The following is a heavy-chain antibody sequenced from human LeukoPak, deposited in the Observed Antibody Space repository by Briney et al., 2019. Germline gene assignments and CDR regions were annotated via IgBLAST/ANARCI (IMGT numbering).Heavy chain of an antibody. V-gene: IGHV3-23*01. CDR1: GFSLSGYA. CDR2: ISGGGDAA. D-gene: IGHD3-22*01. CDR3: PRKYDSSGYFDY. J-gene: IGHJ4*02. Sequence: GGSLRLSCIASGFSLSGYAMSWVRQAPGKGLEWVSTISGGGDAAYYADSVKGRFTISRDNSKNTLYVQMNSLRAEDTAVYYCPRKYDSSGYFDYWGRGTLVTVSS.